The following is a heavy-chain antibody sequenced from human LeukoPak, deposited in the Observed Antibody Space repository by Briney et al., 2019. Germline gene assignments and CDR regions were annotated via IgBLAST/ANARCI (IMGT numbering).Heavy chain of an antibody. CDR2: ISYDGSNK. Sequence: GRSLRLSCAASGFTFSSYGMHWVRQAPGKGLEWVAVISYDGSNKYYADSVKGRFTISRDSSKNTLYLQMNSLRAEDTAVYYCARGSIAPDYYYYGMDVWGQGTTVTVSS. D-gene: IGHD6-25*01. CDR1: GFTFSSYG. J-gene: IGHJ6*02. CDR3: ARGSIAPDYYYYGMDV. V-gene: IGHV3-30*03.